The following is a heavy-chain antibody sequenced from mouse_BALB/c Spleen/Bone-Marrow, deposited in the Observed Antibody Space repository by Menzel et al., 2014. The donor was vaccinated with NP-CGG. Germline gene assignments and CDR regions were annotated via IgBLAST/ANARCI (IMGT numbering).Heavy chain of an antibody. J-gene: IGHJ2*01. V-gene: IGHV1S81*02. Sequence: VQLQQSGAELVKPGASVKLSCKASGYTLTSYWMHWVKQRPGQGLEWIGEINPSNGRTNYNEKFKSKATLTVDKSSSTAYMQLSSLTSEDSAVYYCARCYYGNYFDYWGQGTTLTVSS. CDR1: GYTLTSYW. CDR2: INPSNGRT. D-gene: IGHD2-1*01. CDR3: ARCYYGNYFDY.